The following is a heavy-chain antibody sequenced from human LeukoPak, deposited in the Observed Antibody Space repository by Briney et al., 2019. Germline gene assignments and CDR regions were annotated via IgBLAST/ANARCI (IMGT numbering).Heavy chain of an antibody. V-gene: IGHV3-30*18. CDR3: AKSSRMSTVMIAFDS. CDR1: GFTFSSYG. CDR2: ISYDGSNK. D-gene: IGHD5-24*01. J-gene: IGHJ4*02. Sequence: HPGGSLRLSCAASGFTFSSYGMHWVRQAPGKGLEWVAVISYDGSNKYYADSVKGRFTISRDNSKNTLDLQMNSLRDEDTAVYYCAKSSRMSTVMIAFDSWGQGTLVTVSS.